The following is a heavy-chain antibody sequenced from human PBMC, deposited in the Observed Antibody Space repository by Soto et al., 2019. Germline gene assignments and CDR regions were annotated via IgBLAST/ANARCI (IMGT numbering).Heavy chain of an antibody. CDR1: GYTFTTYT. V-gene: IGHV1-3*01. CDR2: INGGNGNT. D-gene: IGHD1-26*01. Sequence: GASVKVSCKASGYTFTTYTMHWVRQAPGQRLEWMGWINGGNGNTKYSQKFQGRVTITRDTSASTAFMELSSLRSEDTAVYYCARTRGSYLNYWGQGTLVTVSS. J-gene: IGHJ4*02. CDR3: ARTRGSYLNY.